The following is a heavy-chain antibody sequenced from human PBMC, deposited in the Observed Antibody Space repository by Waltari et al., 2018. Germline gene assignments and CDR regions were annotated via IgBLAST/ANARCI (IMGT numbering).Heavy chain of an antibody. CDR2: IKEDGGEK. D-gene: IGHD6-25*01. CDR1: AFSFGSYW. J-gene: IGHJ6*02. V-gene: IGHV3-7*01. Sequence: EVQLVESGGGLVQSGDSMRLSCAASAFSFGSYWMNWVRQTPGKGLEWVANIKEDGGEKYYVDSVKGRFTISRDNAKNSLYQQMNSLRVEDTAVYFCASVQRRWSMDVWGQGTTVTVSS. CDR3: ASVQRRWSMDV.